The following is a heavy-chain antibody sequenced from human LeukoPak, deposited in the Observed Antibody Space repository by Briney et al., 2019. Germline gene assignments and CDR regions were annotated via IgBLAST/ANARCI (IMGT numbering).Heavy chain of an antibody. Sequence: GGSLRLSCAASGFTFSSYSMNWVRQAPGKGLEWVSSISSSSSYIYYADSVKGRFTISRDNAKNSLYLQMNSLRAEDTAVYYCARVRGALPYYYGMDVWGQGTTVTVSS. D-gene: IGHD3-10*01. CDR3: ARVRGALPYYYGMDV. J-gene: IGHJ6*02. CDR2: ISSSSSYI. V-gene: IGHV3-21*01. CDR1: GFTFSSYS.